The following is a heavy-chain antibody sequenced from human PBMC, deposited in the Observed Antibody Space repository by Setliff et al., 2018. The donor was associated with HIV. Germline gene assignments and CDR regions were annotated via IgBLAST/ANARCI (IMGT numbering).Heavy chain of an antibody. Sequence: SETLSLTCTVSGGSISSSSYYWSWVRQPPGKGLEWIGEMYHSGSTNSKPSLKSRVTISVDKSKNQFSLKLSSVTAADTAVYYCARKRNGDFLIGASDIWGQGTMV. J-gene: IGHJ3*02. CDR3: ARKRNGDFLIGASDI. CDR1: GGSISSSSYY. D-gene: IGHD2-21*02. CDR2: MYHSGST. V-gene: IGHV4-39*07.